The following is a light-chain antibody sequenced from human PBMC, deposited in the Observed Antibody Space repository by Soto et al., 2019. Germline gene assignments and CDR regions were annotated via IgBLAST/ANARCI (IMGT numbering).Light chain of an antibody. Sequence: QSVLTQPASVSGSPGQSITISCTGTSSDVGGYNYVSWFQQHPGKAPNPMIYDVYRRPSGVSYRFSGSKSGNTASLTISGLQAEDEADYYCSSYTTRSTVVFGGGTKLTVL. CDR1: SSDVGGYNY. CDR3: SSYTTRSTVV. CDR2: DVY. J-gene: IGLJ2*01. V-gene: IGLV2-14*01.